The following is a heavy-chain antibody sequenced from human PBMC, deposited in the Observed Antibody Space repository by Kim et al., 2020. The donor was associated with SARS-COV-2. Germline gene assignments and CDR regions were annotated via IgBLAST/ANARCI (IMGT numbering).Heavy chain of an antibody. CDR3: AKVNGDYFLWYFDL. V-gene: IGHV3-23*01. J-gene: IGHJ2*01. D-gene: IGHD4-17*01. Sequence: ADAVKGRFNIARDNSKNTLYLQMNSLRAEDTAVYYCAKVNGDYFLWYFDLWGRGTLVTVSS.